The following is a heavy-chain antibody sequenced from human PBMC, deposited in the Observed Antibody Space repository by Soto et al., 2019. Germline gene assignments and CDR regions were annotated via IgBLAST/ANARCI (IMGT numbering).Heavy chain of an antibody. CDR2: IYYGGST. J-gene: IGHJ6*02. D-gene: IGHD6-6*01. CDR3: ARSIAARRHLPYGMDV. Sequence: SETLSLTCTVSGGSISSGGYYWSWIRQHPGKGLEWIGYIYYGGSTYYNPSLKSRVTISVDTSKNQFSLKLSSVTAADTAVYYCARSIAARRHLPYGMDVWGQGTTVTVSS. CDR1: GGSISSGGYY. V-gene: IGHV4-31*03.